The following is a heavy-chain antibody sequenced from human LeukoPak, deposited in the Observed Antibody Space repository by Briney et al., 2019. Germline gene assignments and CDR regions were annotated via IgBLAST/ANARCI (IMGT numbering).Heavy chain of an antibody. D-gene: IGHD6-19*01. CDR1: GITFSNYA. CDR2: ISGSGEST. V-gene: IGHV3-23*01. Sequence: GGSLRLSCAASGITFSNYAMSWVRQAPGKGLEWVSAISGSGESTYYADSVKGRFTISRDNSKSTLYVQLNSLRAEDTAVYYCAKTSLSLPSVAGMPSYFDFWGQGTLVTVSS. CDR3: AKTSLSLPSVAGMPSYFDF. J-gene: IGHJ4*02.